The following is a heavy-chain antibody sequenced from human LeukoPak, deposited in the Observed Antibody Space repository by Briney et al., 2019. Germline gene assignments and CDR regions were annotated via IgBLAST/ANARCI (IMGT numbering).Heavy chain of an antibody. CDR2: IYHSGST. Sequence: SGTLSLTCAVSGGSISSSNWWSWVRQPPGKGLEWIGEIYHSGSTNYNPSLKSRVTISVDKSKNQFSLKLSSVTAADTAVYYCARGGYCSSTSCYRYFDYWGQGTLVTVSS. J-gene: IGHJ4*02. CDR3: ARGGYCSSTSCYRYFDY. D-gene: IGHD2-2*01. CDR1: GGSISSSNW. V-gene: IGHV4-4*02.